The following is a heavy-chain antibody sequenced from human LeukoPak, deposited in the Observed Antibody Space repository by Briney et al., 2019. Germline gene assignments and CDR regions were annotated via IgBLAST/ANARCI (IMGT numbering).Heavy chain of an antibody. CDR3: ARVLRSRADAFDI. CDR1: EFAFSTYN. CDR2: IATDGRDK. D-gene: IGHD2-2*01. J-gene: IGHJ3*02. Sequence: GGSLRLSCAASEFAFSTYNMNWVRQAPGKGLEWVAVIATDGRDKKYADFVKGRFTISRDNAKNSLYLQMNSLRAEDTAVYYCARVLRSRADAFDIWGQGTMVTVSS. V-gene: IGHV3-30*03.